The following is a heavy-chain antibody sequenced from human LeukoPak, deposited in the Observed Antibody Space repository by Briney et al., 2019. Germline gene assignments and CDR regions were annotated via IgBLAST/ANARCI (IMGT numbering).Heavy chain of an antibody. V-gene: IGHV4-4*07. CDR3: ARDGYYYDSSGYYSGYFDY. CDR2: IYTSGST. D-gene: IGHD3-22*01. CDR1: GGSISSYY. J-gene: IGHJ4*02. Sequence: SETLSLTCTVSGGSISSYYWSWIRQPAGKGLEWIGRIYTSGSTNYNPSLKSRVTMLVDTSKNQFSLKLSSVTAADTAVYYCARDGYYYDSSGYYSGYFDYWGQGTLVTVSS.